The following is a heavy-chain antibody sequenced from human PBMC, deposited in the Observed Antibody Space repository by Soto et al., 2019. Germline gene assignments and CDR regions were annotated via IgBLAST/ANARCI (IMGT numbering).Heavy chain of an antibody. J-gene: IGHJ6*02. D-gene: IGHD2-2*03. CDR2: IYYSGST. CDR1: GGSISSGDYY. CDR3: ARDGWDYYYGMDV. V-gene: IGHV4-30-4*01. Sequence: SETLSLTCTVSGGSISSGDYYWSWIRQPPGKGLEWIGYIYYSGSTYYNPSLKSRVTISVDTSKNQFSLKLSSVTAADTAVYYCARDGWDYYYGMDVWGQGTTVTVSS.